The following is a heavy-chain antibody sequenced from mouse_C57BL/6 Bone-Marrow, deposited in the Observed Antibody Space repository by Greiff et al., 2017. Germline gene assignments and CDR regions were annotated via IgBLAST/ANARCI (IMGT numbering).Heavy chain of an antibody. Sequence: VMLVESGAELVRPGTSVKMSCKASGYTFTNYWIGWAKQRPGHGLEWIGDIYPGGGYTNYNEKFKGKATLTADKSSSTAYMQFSSLTSEDSAIYYCARFGDYDGFAYWGQGTLVTVSA. CDR3: ARFGDYDGFAY. V-gene: IGHV1-63*01. CDR1: GYTFTNYW. CDR2: IYPGGGYT. J-gene: IGHJ3*01. D-gene: IGHD2-4*01.